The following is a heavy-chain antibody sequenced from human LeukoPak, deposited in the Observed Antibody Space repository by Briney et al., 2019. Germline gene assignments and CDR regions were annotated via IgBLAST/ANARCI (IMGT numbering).Heavy chain of an antibody. J-gene: IGHJ4*02. V-gene: IGHV3-23*01. CDR3: AKGYSSPHDYYFDY. Sequence: GGSLRLSCAASGFTFSSYAMSWVRQAPGKGLEWVSTISGSGGSTYYADSVKGRFTTSRDNSKNTLYLQMNSLRAEDTAVYYCAKGYSSPHDYYFDYWGQGTLVTVSS. D-gene: IGHD6-13*01. CDR2: ISGSGGST. CDR1: GFTFSSYA.